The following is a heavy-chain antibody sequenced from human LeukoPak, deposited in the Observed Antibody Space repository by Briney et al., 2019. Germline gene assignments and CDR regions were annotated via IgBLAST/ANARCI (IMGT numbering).Heavy chain of an antibody. D-gene: IGHD3-10*01. CDR1: GFTFSSYA. Sequence: GGSLRLSCAASGFTFSSYAMSWVRQAPGKGLEWVSVISGSGDSTHYADPVKGRFTISRDNSKTTLYVQMNSLRAEDTAVYYCATHGSGSYYNAPDYWGQGTLVTVSS. CDR2: ISGSGDST. V-gene: IGHV3-23*01. J-gene: IGHJ4*02. CDR3: ATHGSGSYYNAPDY.